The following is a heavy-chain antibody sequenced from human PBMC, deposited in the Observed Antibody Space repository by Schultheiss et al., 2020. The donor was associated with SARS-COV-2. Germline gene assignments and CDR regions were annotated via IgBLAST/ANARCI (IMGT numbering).Heavy chain of an antibody. V-gene: IGHV3-72*01. CDR1: GFTFSDHY. J-gene: IGHJ4*02. CDR3: ARYCSSVTCPEPNGHDY. CDR2: TRNKANSYTT. Sequence: GESLKISCAASGFTFSDHYIDWVRQAPGKGLEWVGRTRNKANSYTTEYAASVKSRFTISRDDSKNSVSLQMNSLKTEDTAVYYCARYCSSVTCPEPNGHDYWGQGTLVTVSS. D-gene: IGHD2-2*01.